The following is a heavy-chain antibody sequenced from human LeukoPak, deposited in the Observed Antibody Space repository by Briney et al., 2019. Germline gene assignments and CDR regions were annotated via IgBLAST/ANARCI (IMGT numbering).Heavy chain of an antibody. J-gene: IGHJ6*02. CDR2: IYYSGST. Sequence: SQTMSLTCTVSGGSISSGGYYWSWIRQHPGKGLEWIGHIYYSGSTYYNPSLKSRVTISVDTSKNQFSLKLSSVTAADTAVYYCARVSRVVPAAISSYYYYGMDVWGQGTTVTVSS. CDR3: ARVSRVVPAAISSYYYYGMDV. V-gene: IGHV4-31*03. CDR1: GGSISSGGYY. D-gene: IGHD2-2*01.